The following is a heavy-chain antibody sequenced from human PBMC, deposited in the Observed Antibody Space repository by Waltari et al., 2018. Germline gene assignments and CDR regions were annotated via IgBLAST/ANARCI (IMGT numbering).Heavy chain of an antibody. J-gene: IGHJ3*02. CDR3: ARGGALAQYYDSSGYYGRNAFDI. D-gene: IGHD3-22*01. Sequence: QVQLQQWGAGLLKPSETLSLTRAVYGGSFSGYYWSWIRQPPGKGLEWIGEINHSGSTNYNPSLKSRVTISVDTSKNQFSLKLSSVTAADTAVYYCARGGALAQYYDSSGYYGRNAFDIWGQGTMVTVSS. V-gene: IGHV4-34*01. CDR1: GGSFSGYY. CDR2: INHSGST.